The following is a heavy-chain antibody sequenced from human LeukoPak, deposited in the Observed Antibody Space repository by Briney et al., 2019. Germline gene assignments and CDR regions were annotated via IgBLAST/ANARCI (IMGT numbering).Heavy chain of an antibody. J-gene: IGHJ4*02. CDR1: GFTFSDHA. CDR3: AKDVLAYVNTAKDY. CDR2: INGNGGGS. Sequence: GGSLRLSCAASGFTFSDHAMSWVRQAPAKGLEWVSSINGNGGGSYYIDSVKGRFTVSRDNSENALYLQMNNLRTEDTAVYYCAKDVLAYVNTAKDYWGQGTLVTVSS. V-gene: IGHV3-23*01. D-gene: IGHD5-18*01.